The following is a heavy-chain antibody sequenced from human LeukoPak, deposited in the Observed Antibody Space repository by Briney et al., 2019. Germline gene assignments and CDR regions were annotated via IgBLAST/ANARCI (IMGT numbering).Heavy chain of an antibody. J-gene: IGHJ4*02. CDR2: VVGNGGTT. CDR1: GFTFTTYT. CDR3: ARERAFYYFDF. V-gene: IGHV3-64*01. Sequence: PGGSLRLSCAASGFTFTTYTIHWVRQAPGKGLEYVSAVVGNGGTTYYANSVKGRFIISRDNSKNTVYLQMGSLRAEDTAVCYCARERAFYYFDFWGPGTLVTVSS.